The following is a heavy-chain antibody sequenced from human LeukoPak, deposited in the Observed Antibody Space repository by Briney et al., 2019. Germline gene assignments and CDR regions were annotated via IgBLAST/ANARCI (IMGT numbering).Heavy chain of an antibody. CDR1: GGSISGYF. CDR3: AGEPTSGREPTSGRPLDY. D-gene: IGHD5-12*01. CDR2: IYSSGSN. Sequence: SETLSLTCTVSGGSISGYFWTWIRQPAGKGLEWIGRIYSSGSNNYNPSLKSRVTMSLDTSKNHFSLNLTSVTAADTAVYYCAGEPTSGREPTSGRPLDYWGQGTLVTVSS. V-gene: IGHV4-4*07. J-gene: IGHJ4*02.